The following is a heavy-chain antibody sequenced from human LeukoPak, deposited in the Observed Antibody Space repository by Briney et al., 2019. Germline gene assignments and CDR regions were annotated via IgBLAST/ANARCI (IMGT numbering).Heavy chain of an antibody. J-gene: IGHJ1*01. Sequence: GGSLRLSCAVSGFTFSSYSMNWVRQAPGKGLEWVSSISSSSTYIYYADSVKGRFTISRDNSKNTLYLQMNSLRAEDTAVYYCARDGGGGNPRIGYFQHWGQGTLVTVSS. D-gene: IGHD2-15*01. V-gene: IGHV3-21*01. CDR1: GFTFSSYS. CDR2: ISSSSTYI. CDR3: ARDGGGGNPRIGYFQH.